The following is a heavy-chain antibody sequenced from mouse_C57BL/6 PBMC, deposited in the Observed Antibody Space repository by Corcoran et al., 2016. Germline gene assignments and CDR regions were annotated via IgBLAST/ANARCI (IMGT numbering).Heavy chain of an antibody. J-gene: IGHJ3*01. V-gene: IGHV1-26*01. CDR1: GYTFTDYY. Sequence: EVQLQQSGPELVKPGASVKISCKASGYTFTDYYMNWVKQSHGKSLEWIGDINPNNGGTSYNQKFKGKATLTVDKSSSTAYMELRSLTSEDSAVYYCARTVYYDYDAGFAYWGQGTLVTVSA. CDR3: ARTVYYDYDAGFAY. CDR2: INPNNGGT. D-gene: IGHD2-4*01.